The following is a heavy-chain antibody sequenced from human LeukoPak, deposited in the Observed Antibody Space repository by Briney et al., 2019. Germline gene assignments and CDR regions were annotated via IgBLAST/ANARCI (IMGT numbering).Heavy chain of an antibody. Sequence: PGGSRRLSCVASGFPFDTFPMTWAALVPGKGWGWVSGIGNTDTYYADSVTCRFTIPRDDSKSTIYRHMNNLRGEDTALSYCTRDGQDFYSDGEYFEYWGQETPVTVSS. J-gene: IGHJ4*02. CDR3: TRDGQDFYSDGEYFEY. D-gene: IGHD2-21*01. CDR1: GFPFDTFP. V-gene: IGHV3-23*01. CDR2: IGNTDT.